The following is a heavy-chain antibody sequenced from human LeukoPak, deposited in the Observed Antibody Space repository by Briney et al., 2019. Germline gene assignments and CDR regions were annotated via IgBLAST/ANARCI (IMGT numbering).Heavy chain of an antibody. CDR1: GFTFSDYY. D-gene: IGHD2-2*01. CDR2: ISSSGSTI. CDR3: ATRRYQEPEVFYYYYMDV. Sequence: PGGSLRLSCAASGFTFSDYYMSWIRQAPGKGLEWVSYISSSGSTIYYADSVKGRFTISRDNAKNSLYLQMNSLRAEDTAVYYCATRRYQEPEVFYYYYMDVWGKGTTVTVSS. J-gene: IGHJ6*03. V-gene: IGHV3-11*04.